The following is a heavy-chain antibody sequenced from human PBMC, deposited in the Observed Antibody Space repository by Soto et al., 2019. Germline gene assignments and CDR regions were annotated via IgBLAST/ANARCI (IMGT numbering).Heavy chain of an antibody. CDR3: AGRYGGNIDL. J-gene: IGHJ5*02. Sequence: QVQLQESGPGLVKPSETLSLTCTVSGGSISSYYWSWIRQPPGKGLEWIGYIYYSGSTNYNPSLKSRRTLSVETAKDQVPLKLSPVTAGDTAGDYCAGRYGGNIDLLGQGTLGTVSS. D-gene: IGHD3-10*01. CDR2: IYYSGST. V-gene: IGHV4-59*08. CDR1: GGSISSYY.